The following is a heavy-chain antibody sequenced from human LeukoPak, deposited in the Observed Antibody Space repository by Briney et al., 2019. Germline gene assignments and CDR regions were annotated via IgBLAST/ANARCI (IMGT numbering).Heavy chain of an antibody. CDR2: ISWNSGNI. CDR3: AKGYCSSTSCYFDY. J-gene: IGHJ4*02. Sequence: PGGSLRLSCAASGFTFDDYAMHWVRQGPGKDLEWVSGISWNSGNIGYADSVKGRFTISRDNAKNSLYLQMNSLRPEDTALYYCAKGYCSSTSCYFDYWGQGTLVTVSS. D-gene: IGHD2-2*01. V-gene: IGHV3-9*01. CDR1: GFTFDDYA.